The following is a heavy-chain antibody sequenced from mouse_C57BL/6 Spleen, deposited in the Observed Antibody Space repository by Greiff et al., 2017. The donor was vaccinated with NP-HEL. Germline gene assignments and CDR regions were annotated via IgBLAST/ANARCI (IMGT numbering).Heavy chain of an antibody. CDR1: GFTFSDYG. Sequence: EVQRVESGGGLVKPGGSLKLSCAASGFTFSDYGMHWVRQAPEKGLEWVAYISSGSSTIYYADTVKGRCTISRDKATNTLFLQMTSLRSEDTAMYYCARSCGSGPWYFDVWGTGTTVTVSS. CDR3: ARSCGSGPWYFDV. CDR2: ISSGSSTI. V-gene: IGHV5-17*01. D-gene: IGHD1-1*01. J-gene: IGHJ1*03.